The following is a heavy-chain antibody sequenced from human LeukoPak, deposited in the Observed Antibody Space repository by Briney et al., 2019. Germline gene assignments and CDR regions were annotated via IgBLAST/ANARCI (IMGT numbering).Heavy chain of an antibody. V-gene: IGHV1-18*01. D-gene: IGHD5-24*01. CDR3: ARDSRRWLQFGDAFDI. CDR2: ISAYNGNT. J-gene: IGHJ3*02. Sequence: ASVKVSCKASGYTFTSYGISWVRQAPGQGLEWMGWISAYNGNTNYAQKLQGRVTMTTDTSTSTAYMELRSLRSDDTAVYYCARDSRRWLQFGDAFDIWGQGTMVTVSS. CDR1: GYTFTSYG.